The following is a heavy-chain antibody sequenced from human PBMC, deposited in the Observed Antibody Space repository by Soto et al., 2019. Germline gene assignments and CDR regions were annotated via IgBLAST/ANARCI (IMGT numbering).Heavy chain of an antibody. CDR1: GGSISSYY. CDR3: ARSLLFCSSTSCQPLYYYYYMDV. CDR2: IYYSGST. Sequence: ASETLSLTCTVSGGSISSYYWSWIRQPPGKGLEWIGYIYYSGSTNYSPPLKSRVTISVDTSKNQFSLKLSSVTAADTTVYYCARSLLFCSSTSCQPLYYYYYMDVWGKGTTVTVSS. J-gene: IGHJ6*03. V-gene: IGHV4-59*08. D-gene: IGHD2-2*01.